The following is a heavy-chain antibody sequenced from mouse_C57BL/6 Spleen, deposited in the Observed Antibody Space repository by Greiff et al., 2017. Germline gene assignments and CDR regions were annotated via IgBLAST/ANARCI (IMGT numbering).Heavy chain of an antibody. CDR3: ASGYYFAY. D-gene: IGHD2-3*01. J-gene: IGHJ3*01. V-gene: IGHV5-4*01. CDR1: GFTFSSYA. Sequence: EVQGVESGGGLVKPGGSLKLSCAASGFTFSSYAMSWVRQTPEKRLEWVATISDGGSYTYYPDNVKGRFTISRDNAKNNLYLQMSHLKSEDTAMYYCASGYYFAYWGQGTLVTVSA. CDR2: ISDGGSYT.